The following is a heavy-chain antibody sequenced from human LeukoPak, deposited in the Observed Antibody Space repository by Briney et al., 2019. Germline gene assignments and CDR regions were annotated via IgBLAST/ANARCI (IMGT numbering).Heavy chain of an antibody. J-gene: IGHJ6*02. CDR3: ARDLWNPAAAGLGYYYYYYYGMDV. Sequence: NSGGSLRLSCAASGFTFSSYSMNWVRQAPGKGLEWVSSISSGSSYIYYADSVKGRFTISRDNAKNSLYLQMNSLRAEDTAVYYCARDLWNPAAAGLGYYYYYYYGMDVWGQGTTVTVSS. V-gene: IGHV3-21*01. CDR1: GFTFSSYS. CDR2: ISSGSSYI. D-gene: IGHD6-13*01.